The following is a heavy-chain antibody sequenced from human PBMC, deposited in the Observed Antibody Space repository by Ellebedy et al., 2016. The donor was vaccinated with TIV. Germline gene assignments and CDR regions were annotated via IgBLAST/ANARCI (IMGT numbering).Heavy chain of an antibody. J-gene: IGHJ4*02. Sequence: MPSETLSLTCTVSGGSVTSSNYYWSWIRQPPGKRLEWIGHIYYSGNTNFSPSLKSRVTISVDTSKNQFSLKLNSVTAADTAVYYCARENYEILTGGIDCWGQGTPVTVSS. D-gene: IGHD3-9*01. V-gene: IGHV4-61*01. CDR3: ARENYEILTGGIDC. CDR2: IYYSGNT. CDR1: GGSVTSSNYY.